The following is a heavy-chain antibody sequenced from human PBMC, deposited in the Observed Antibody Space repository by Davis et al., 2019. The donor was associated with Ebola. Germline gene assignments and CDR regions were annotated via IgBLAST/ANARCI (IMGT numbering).Heavy chain of an antibody. CDR1: GGSISPYY. J-gene: IGHJ4*02. CDR3: AREEAMAIDS. V-gene: IGHV4-59*01. D-gene: IGHD5-18*01. CDR2: VEHHGRT. Sequence: PSETLSLTCTVSGGSISPYYWRWIRQTPGKGLDWIGYVEHHGRTEYIPSFNSRVTISVDTSKNQFSLKLRSVTAADTAVYYCAREEAMAIDSWGQGTLVTVSS.